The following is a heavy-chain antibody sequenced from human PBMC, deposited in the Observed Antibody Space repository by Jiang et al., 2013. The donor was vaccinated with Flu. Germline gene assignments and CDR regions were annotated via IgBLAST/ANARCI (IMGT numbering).Heavy chain of an antibody. D-gene: IGHD3/OR15-3a*01. CDR1: GFTFSSFA. V-gene: IGHV3-23*01. CDR3: LFWTGHSVDH. CDR2: VTGNGAST. J-gene: IGHJ4*02. Sequence: VQLLESGGGLVQPGGSLRLSCAASGFTFSSFAMNWVRQAPGKGLEWVSGVTGNGASTYYSGSVKGRFTISRDNSKNTLFLQMNSLRAEDTAIYYCLFWTGHSVDHWGQGALVTVSS.